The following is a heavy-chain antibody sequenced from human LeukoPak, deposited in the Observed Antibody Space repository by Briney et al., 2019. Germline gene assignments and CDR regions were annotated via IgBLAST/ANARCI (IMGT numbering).Heavy chain of an antibody. D-gene: IGHD1-26*01. Sequence: SVKVSCKASGGTFSSYAMSWVRQAPGQGLEWMGGIIPIFGTANYAQKFQGRVTITTDESTSTAYMELSSLRSEDTAVYYCARAGIVGATGSDYWGQGTLVTVSS. CDR2: IIPIFGTA. CDR1: GGTFSSYA. V-gene: IGHV1-69*05. J-gene: IGHJ4*02. CDR3: ARAGIVGATGSDY.